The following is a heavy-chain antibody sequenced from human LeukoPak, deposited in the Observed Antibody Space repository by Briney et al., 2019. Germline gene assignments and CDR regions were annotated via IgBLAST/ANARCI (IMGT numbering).Heavy chain of an antibody. Sequence: GASVKVSCKASDGTFSSYAISWVRQAPGQGLEWMGGIIPIFGTANYAQKFQGRVTITTDESTSTAYMELSSLRSEDTAVYYCARGPMVRGSSGAFGIWGQGTMVTVSS. V-gene: IGHV1-69*05. CDR2: IIPIFGTA. D-gene: IGHD3-10*01. CDR3: ARGPMVRGSSGAFGI. J-gene: IGHJ3*02. CDR1: DGTFSSYA.